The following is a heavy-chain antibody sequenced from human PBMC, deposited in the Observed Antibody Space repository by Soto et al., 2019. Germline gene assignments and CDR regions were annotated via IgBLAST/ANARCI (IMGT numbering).Heavy chain of an antibody. CDR1: GDSISSSNYY. CDR2: IHYRANS. V-gene: IGHV4-39*01. Sequence: SDTLSLTSAVSGDSISSSNYYWAWIRHPPGKGLEWIGSIHYRANSYYSPSLKSRITISVDTSKNQISLRLSSVTAADTAVYYCARPLQLAVSGFDPWGQGTLVTVSS. D-gene: IGHD3-3*02. J-gene: IGHJ5*02. CDR3: ARPLQLAVSGFDP.